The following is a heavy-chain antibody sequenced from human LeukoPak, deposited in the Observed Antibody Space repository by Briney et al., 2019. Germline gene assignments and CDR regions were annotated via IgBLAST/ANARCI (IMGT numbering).Heavy chain of an antibody. D-gene: IGHD2-15*01. Sequence: PSQTLSLTCTVSGGSISSGGYYWSWIRQPPGKGLEWIGYIYHSGSTYYNPSLKSRVTISVDRSKNQFSLKLSSVTAADTAVYYCASSILGYCSGGSCYSDYWGQGTLVTVSS. CDR2: IYHSGST. J-gene: IGHJ4*02. V-gene: IGHV4-30-2*01. CDR3: ASSILGYCSGGSCYSDY. CDR1: GGSISSGGYY.